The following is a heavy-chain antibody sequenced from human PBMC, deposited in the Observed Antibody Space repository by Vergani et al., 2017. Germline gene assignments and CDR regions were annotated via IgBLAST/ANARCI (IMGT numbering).Heavy chain of an antibody. CDR3: ARATPLAGYYYGSGSLYD. CDR2: IYHSGST. D-gene: IGHD3-10*01. CDR1: GYSLSSGYY. J-gene: IGHJ4*02. Sequence: QVQLQESGPGLVKPSETLSLTCTVSGYSLSSGYYWGWFRQPPGKGLEGIGSIYHSGSTYYNPSLKSRVTISVDTSKNQFSLKLSSVTAADTAVYYCARATPLAGYYYGSGSLYDWGQGTLVTVSS. V-gene: IGHV4-38-2*02.